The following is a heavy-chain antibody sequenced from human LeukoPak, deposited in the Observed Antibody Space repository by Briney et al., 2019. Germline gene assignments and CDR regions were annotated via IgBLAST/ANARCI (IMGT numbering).Heavy chain of an antibody. V-gene: IGHV4-31*03. CDR2: IYYSGST. CDR1: GGSISSGGYY. D-gene: IGHD3-22*01. Sequence: PSQTLSLTCTVSGGSISSGGYYWSCIRQHPGKGLEWIGCIYYSGSTYYNPSLKSRVTISVDTSKNQFSLKLSSVTAADTAVYYCARFSRYYYDSSGYDYFDYWGQGTLVTVSS. CDR3: ARFSRYYYDSSGYDYFDY. J-gene: IGHJ4*02.